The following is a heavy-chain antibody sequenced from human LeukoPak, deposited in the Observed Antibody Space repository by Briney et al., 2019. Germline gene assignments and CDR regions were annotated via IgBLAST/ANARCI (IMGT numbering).Heavy chain of an antibody. D-gene: IGHD6-19*01. Sequence: SVKVSCKASGGTFSDYAISWVRQAPGQGLEWMGRIIPLLGVRSTAQKFQDRVTISADKSTNTAYMELSSLRYEDKAVYYCAIIAVGGVDPFDSWGQGTLVTVSS. J-gene: IGHJ4*02. CDR3: AIIAVGGVDPFDS. V-gene: IGHV1-69*04. CDR1: GGTFSDYA. CDR2: IIPLLGVR.